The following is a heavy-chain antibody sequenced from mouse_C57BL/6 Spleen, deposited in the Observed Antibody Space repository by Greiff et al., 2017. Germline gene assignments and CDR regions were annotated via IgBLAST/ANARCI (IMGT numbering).Heavy chain of an antibody. D-gene: IGHD3-3*01. Sequence: QVQLQQPGAELVMPGASVKLSCKASGYTFTSYWMHWVKQRPGQGLEWIGEIDPSDSYTNYNQKFKGKSTLTVDKSSSTAYMQLSSLTSEDSAVXYCARGTVLYAMDYWGQGTSVTVSS. CDR1: GYTFTSYW. V-gene: IGHV1-69*01. CDR2: IDPSDSYT. CDR3: ARGTVLYAMDY. J-gene: IGHJ4*01.